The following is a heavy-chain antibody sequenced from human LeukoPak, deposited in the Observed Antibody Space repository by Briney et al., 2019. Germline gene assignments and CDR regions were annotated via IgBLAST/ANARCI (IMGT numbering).Heavy chain of an antibody. V-gene: IGHV5-51*01. D-gene: IGHD4-17*01. J-gene: IGHJ4*02. CDR1: GCCFTSYW. CDR3: ARGTTPRNSFDY. CDR2: IYPGDSDT. Sequence: GGALQISSKGSGCCFTSYWIGWGRRMAGKGGEWMGIIYPGDSDTRYSPSFQGQVTISADKSISTAYLQWSSLKASDTAMYYCARGTTPRNSFDYWGQGTLVTVSS.